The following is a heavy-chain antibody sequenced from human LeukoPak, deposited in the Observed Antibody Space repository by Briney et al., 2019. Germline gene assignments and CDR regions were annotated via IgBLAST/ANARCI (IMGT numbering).Heavy chain of an antibody. CDR2: ISYDGSNK. Sequence: GRSLRLSCAASGFTFSSYGMHWVRQAPGKGLEWVAVISYDGSNKYYADSVKGRFTISRDNSKNTLYLQMNSLRAEDTAVYYYAKDSNYDSSGSPGTLFDYWGQGTLVTVSS. D-gene: IGHD3-22*01. V-gene: IGHV3-30*18. CDR3: AKDSNYDSSGSPGTLFDY. J-gene: IGHJ4*02. CDR1: GFTFSSYG.